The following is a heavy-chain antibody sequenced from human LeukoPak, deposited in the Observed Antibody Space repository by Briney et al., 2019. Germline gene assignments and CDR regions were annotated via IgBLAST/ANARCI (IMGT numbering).Heavy chain of an antibody. V-gene: IGHV1-46*01. CDR2: INPSGGST. Sequence: GASVKVSCKASGYTFTSYYMHWVRQAPGQGLEWMGIINPSGGSTSYAQKFQERVTITRDMSTSTAYMELSSLRSEDTAVYYCAASHIDYDFWSGYRNPYYYGMDVWGQGTTVTVSS. CDR1: GYTFTSYY. CDR3: AASHIDYDFWSGYRNPYYYGMDV. J-gene: IGHJ6*02. D-gene: IGHD3-3*01.